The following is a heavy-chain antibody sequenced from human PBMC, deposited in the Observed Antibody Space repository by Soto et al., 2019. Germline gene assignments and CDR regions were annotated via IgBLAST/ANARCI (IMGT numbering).Heavy chain of an antibody. CDR1: GFTFSSYE. Sequence: EVPLVESGGGLVQPGGSLRLSCAASGFTFSSYEMNWVRQAPGQGLEWVSYISSSGSTIYYADSVTGRVTISRDNAKNSLYLQMNSLRAEDTAVYYCAIGPGIAADFDYWGQGTLVTVSS. CDR3: AIGPGIAADFDY. J-gene: IGHJ4*02. CDR2: ISSSGSTI. D-gene: IGHD6-13*01. V-gene: IGHV3-48*03.